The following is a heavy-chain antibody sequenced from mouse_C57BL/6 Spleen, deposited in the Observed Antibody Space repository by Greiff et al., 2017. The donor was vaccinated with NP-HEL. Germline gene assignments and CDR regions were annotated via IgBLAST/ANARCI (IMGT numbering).Heavy chain of an antibody. D-gene: IGHD2-4*01. Sequence: EVQGVESGGDLVKPGGSLKLSCAASGFTFSSYGMSWVRQTPDKRLEWVATISSGGSYTYYPDSVKGRFTISRDNAKNTLYLQMSSLKSEDTAMYYCARRIYYDYLYAMDYWGQGASVTVSS. CDR2: ISSGGSYT. J-gene: IGHJ4*01. V-gene: IGHV5-6*01. CDR3: ARRIYYDYLYAMDY. CDR1: GFTFSSYG.